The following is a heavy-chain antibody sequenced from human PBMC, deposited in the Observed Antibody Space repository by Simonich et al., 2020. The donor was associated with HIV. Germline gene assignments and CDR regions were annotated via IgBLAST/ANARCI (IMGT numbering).Heavy chain of an antibody. J-gene: IGHJ2*01. D-gene: IGHD3-16*01. CDR1: GSSISSGYY. CDR2: IYRSWST. CDR3: ARNTATRGSNWYFDL. V-gene: IGHV4-38-2*01. Sequence: QVQLQESGPGLVKPSETLSLTCAVSGSSISSGYYWGWIRQPPGKGLEWIGSIYRSWSTYHNPSLKGRVIMSVDTSKNQCSLKLSSGTAADTAVYYCARNTATRGSNWYFDLWGRGTLVTVSS.